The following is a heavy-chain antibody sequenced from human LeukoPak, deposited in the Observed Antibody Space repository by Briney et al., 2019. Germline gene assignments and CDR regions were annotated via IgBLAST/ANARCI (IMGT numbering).Heavy chain of an antibody. V-gene: IGHV3-23*01. D-gene: IGHD6-13*01. Sequence: GTLSLTCAVSGGSISSSNWWSWVRQPPGKGLEWVSAISGSGGSTYYADSVKGRFTISRDNSKNTVYLQMNSLRAEGTAVYYCARERGFSASWYGWFDPWGQGTLVTVSS. CDR2: ISGSGGST. CDR1: GGSISSSN. CDR3: ARERGFSASWYGWFDP. J-gene: IGHJ5*02.